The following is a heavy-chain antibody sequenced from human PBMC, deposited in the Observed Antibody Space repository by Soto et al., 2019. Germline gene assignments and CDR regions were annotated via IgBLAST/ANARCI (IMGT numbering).Heavy chain of an antibody. V-gene: IGHV1-2*04. CDR1: VYTFTVYH. CDR3: ARDSGSYSMDA. D-gene: IGHD3-10*01. J-gene: IGHJ6*02. CDR2: INPNSGGT. Sequence: ASLKVSRKASVYTFTVYHMHWVRKAPGQGLEWMGWINPNSGGTNYAQKFQGWVTMTRDTSISAAYMELSRLRSDDTAVYYCARDSGSYSMDAWGQGTTVTVSS.